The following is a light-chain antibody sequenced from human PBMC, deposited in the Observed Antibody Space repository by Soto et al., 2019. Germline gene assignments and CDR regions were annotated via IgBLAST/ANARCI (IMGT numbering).Light chain of an antibody. J-gene: IGKJ2*01. CDR2: GAS. Sequence: EIVMTQSPGTLSLSPGERATLSCRASQRVITSFLAWFQQKPGQAPRLLIYGASSRATGIPDRFSGSGSGTDFALTISRLEPEDSAVYYCQQYGMSPPYTFGQGTKLEIK. V-gene: IGKV3-20*01. CDR3: QQYGMSPPYT. CDR1: QRVITSF.